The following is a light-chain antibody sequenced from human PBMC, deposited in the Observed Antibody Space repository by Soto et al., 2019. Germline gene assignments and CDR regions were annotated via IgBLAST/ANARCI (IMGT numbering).Light chain of an antibody. Sequence: EIALTQCPGTLSLSPGERDTLSCRASQSVSTNYLAWYQRKPGQAPRLLIYGASSRATGIPDRFSGSGSGTDFTLTITRLEPEDFAVYYCQQYGSSPPTFGQGTKVEIK. V-gene: IGKV3-20*01. J-gene: IGKJ1*01. CDR2: GAS. CDR1: QSVSTNY. CDR3: QQYGSSPPT.